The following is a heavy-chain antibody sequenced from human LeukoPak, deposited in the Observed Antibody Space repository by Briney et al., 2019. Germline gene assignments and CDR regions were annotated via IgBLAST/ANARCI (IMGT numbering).Heavy chain of an antibody. D-gene: IGHD3-10*01. CDR1: GGSFSGYY. CDR3: ARDRISAKYYYGSGSSLYFDY. CDR2: INHSGST. J-gene: IGHJ4*02. Sequence: PSETLSLTCAVYGGSFSGYYWNWIRQPPGKGLEWIGEINHSGSTNYNPSLKSRVTISVDTSKNQFSLKLSSVTAADTAVYYCARDRISAKYYYGSGSSLYFDYWGQGTLVTVSS. V-gene: IGHV4-34*01.